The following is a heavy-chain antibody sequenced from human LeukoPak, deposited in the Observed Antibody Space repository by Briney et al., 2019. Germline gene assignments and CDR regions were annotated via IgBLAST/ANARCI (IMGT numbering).Heavy chain of an antibody. CDR1: GLTFSNYV. J-gene: IGHJ6*04. CDR2: ISTDENDR. Sequence: GGSLRLSCTASGLTFSNYVMHWVRQAPGKGLEWVTVISTDENDRRYADSVKGRFTISRDNAKNSLYLQMNSLRAEDTAVYYCAELGITMIGGVWGKGTTVTISS. V-gene: IGHV3-30*04. D-gene: IGHD3-10*02. CDR3: AELGITMIGGV.